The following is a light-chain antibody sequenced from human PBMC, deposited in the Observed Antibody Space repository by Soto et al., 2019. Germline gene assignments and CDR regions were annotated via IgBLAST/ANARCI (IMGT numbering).Light chain of an antibody. CDR2: DAS. V-gene: IGKV3-20*01. J-gene: IGKJ4*01. CDR3: QQFSSYPLT. CDR1: QSINY. Sequence: EIVLTQSPGTLSLSPGERATLSCRASQSINYLAWYQQKPGQAPRLLIYDASSRATGIPDRFSGGGSGTDFTPTISRLEPEDLAVYYCQQFSSYPLTFGGGTKVDIK.